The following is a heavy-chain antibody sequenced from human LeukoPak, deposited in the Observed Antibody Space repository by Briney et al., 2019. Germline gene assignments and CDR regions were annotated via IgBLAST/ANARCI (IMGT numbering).Heavy chain of an antibody. J-gene: IGHJ4*02. D-gene: IGHD3-16*01. V-gene: IGHV4-39*01. CDR2: IYYSGST. CDR3: ARQPRNSDYVWGSY. Sequence: PSETLSLTCTVSGGSISSSSYYWGWVRQPPGKGLECIGSIYYSGSTYYSPSLESRVTISVDTSKNQFSLKLTSVTASDTAVYYCARQPRNSDYVWGSYWGQGTLVTVSS. CDR1: GGSISSSSYY.